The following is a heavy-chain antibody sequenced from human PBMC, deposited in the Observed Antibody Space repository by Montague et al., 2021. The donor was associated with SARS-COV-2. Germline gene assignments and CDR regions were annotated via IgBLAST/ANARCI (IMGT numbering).Heavy chain of an antibody. D-gene: IGHD3-22*01. CDR3: ARGRQHFNMIVVVMTGGEYYFDY. CDR1: GGSFSDYY. CDR2: INHRGTS. J-gene: IGHJ4*02. V-gene: IGHV4-34*01. Sequence: SETLSLTCAVYGGSFSDYYWGWIRQPPGKGLEWIGEINHRGTSKYNPSLKSRVSISLDTSKNQFSLHLSSVTAADTAVYYCARGRQHFNMIVVVMTGGEYYFDYWGQGTLVTVSS.